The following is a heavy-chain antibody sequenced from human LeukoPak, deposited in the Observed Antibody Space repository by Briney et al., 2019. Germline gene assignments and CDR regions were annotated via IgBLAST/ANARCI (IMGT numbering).Heavy chain of an antibody. Sequence: PGGSLRLSCAASGFTFTSYSMNWVRQAPGKGLEWVSYISSGGSTIYYADSVRGRFTISRDTAKNSLYLEMHSLRDEDTAMYYCVRGDQEASEPASDYWGQGTLVTVSS. J-gene: IGHJ4*02. CDR2: ISSGGSTI. CDR1: GFTFTSYS. D-gene: IGHD1-14*01. V-gene: IGHV3-48*02. CDR3: VRGDQEASEPASDY.